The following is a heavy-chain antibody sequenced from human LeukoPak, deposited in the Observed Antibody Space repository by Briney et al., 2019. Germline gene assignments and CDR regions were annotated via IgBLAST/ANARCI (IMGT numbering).Heavy chain of an antibody. Sequence: VASVKVSCKASGYTFTSYGTSWVRQAPGQGLEWMGWISAYNGNTNYAQKLQGRVTMTTDTSTSTAHMELRSLRSDDTAVYYCARGVAVVAPSDAFDIWGQGTMVTVSS. D-gene: IGHD2-15*01. V-gene: IGHV1-18*01. CDR1: GYTFTSYG. CDR2: ISAYNGNT. J-gene: IGHJ3*02. CDR3: ARGVAVVAPSDAFDI.